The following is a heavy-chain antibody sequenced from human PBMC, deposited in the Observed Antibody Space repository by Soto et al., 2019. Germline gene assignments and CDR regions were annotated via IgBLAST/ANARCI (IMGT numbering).Heavy chain of an antibody. CDR3: ATDSGYCTNGVCSGFRFDP. V-gene: IGHV3-23*01. CDR2: ISGSGGST. CDR1: GFTFSSYA. Sequence: GGSLRLSCAASGFTFSSYAMSWVRQAPGKGLEWVSAISGSGGSTYYADSVKGRFTISRDTSTDTAYMELSSLRSEDTAVYYCATDSGYCTNGVCSGFRFDPWGQGTLVNVSS. D-gene: IGHD2-8*01. J-gene: IGHJ5*02.